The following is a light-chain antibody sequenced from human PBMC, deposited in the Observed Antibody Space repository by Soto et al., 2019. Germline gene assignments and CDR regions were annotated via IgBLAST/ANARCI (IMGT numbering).Light chain of an antibody. CDR1: SSKIGKYY. J-gene: IGLJ1*01. Sequence: QSVVRRPASVSAAPGKKGTMSWSGKSSKIGKYYGSWHQQLPGTAPKLLIYENDKRPSGIPDRFSGSKSGTSATLGITGLQTGDEADYYCGTWDSSLSIFVFGTGTKVTVL. V-gene: IGLV1-51*02. CDR3: GTWDSSLSIFV. CDR2: END.